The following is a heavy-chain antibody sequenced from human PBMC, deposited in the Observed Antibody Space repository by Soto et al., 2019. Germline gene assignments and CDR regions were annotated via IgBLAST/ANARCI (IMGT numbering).Heavy chain of an antibody. D-gene: IGHD2-2*01. CDR2: IIPISGTA. CDR1: GGTFSSYA. J-gene: IGHJ6*02. CDR3: ARSQGSSTSLVIYYYYYYVMDV. V-gene: IGHV1-69*01. Sequence: QVQLVQSGAEVWKPGSSVKVSCKASGGTFSSYAMSWVRLAPGQGLEWIGGIIPISGTAYYAQKFQGRVTITAAESTSTAYMELSSLRSEDTAVYYCARSQGSSTSLVIYYYYYYVMDVCGQGTTVTVSS.